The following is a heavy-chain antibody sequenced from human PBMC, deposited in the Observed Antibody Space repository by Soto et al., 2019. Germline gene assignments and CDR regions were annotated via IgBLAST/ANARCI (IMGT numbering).Heavy chain of an antibody. D-gene: IGHD6-6*01. CDR2: MYYSGST. CDR1: GGAISCGGHY. J-gene: IGHJ5*02. CDR3: ARENKEASYNWLDP. V-gene: IGHV4-31*03. Sequence: SEALSLNGTVSGGAISCGGHYWSWIRQHPGKGLEFIGYMYYSGSTYSNPSLKSRVTISLDTSKNQFSLKLSSVTAADTAVYYCARENKEASYNWLDPWGQGTPVTVSS.